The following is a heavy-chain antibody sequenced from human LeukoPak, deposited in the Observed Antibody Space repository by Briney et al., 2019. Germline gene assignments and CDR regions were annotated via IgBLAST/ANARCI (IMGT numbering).Heavy chain of an antibody. D-gene: IGHD4-23*01. Sequence: PSETLSLTCTVSGGSISSYYWSWIRQPPGKGLEWIGYIYYSGSTNYNPSLKSRVTISLDTFKNQFSLKLSSVTAADTAVYYCARRTPSSYYYYMDVWGKGTTVTVSS. CDR2: IYYSGST. CDR3: ARRTPSSYYYYMDV. V-gene: IGHV4-59*01. J-gene: IGHJ6*03. CDR1: GGSISSYY.